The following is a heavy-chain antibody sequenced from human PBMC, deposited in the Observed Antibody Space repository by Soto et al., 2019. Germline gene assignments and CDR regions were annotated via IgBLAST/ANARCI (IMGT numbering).Heavy chain of an antibody. J-gene: IGHJ5*02. Sequence: SETLSLTCAVSGGSISSGGYSWSWVRQPPGKGLEWIGYIYHSGNTFYSPSLKSRVTISLDRSRNQFSLKLASVTAADTAVYYCARFRGVVYGFDPWGQGTLVTVS. CDR1: GGSISSGGYS. V-gene: IGHV4-30-2*01. CDR3: ARFRGVVYGFDP. D-gene: IGHD2-15*01. CDR2: IYHSGNT.